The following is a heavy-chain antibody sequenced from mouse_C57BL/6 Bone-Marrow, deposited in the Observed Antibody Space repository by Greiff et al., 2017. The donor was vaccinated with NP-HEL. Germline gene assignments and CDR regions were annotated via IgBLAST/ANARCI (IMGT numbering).Heavy chain of an antibody. CDR2: ISNGGGST. D-gene: IGHD1-1*01. CDR1: GFTFSDYY. V-gene: IGHV5-12*01. Sequence: EVKVEESGGGLVQPGGSLKLSCAASGFTFSDYYMYWVRQTPEKRLEWVAYISNGGGSTYYPDTVKGRFTISRDNAKNTLYLQMSRLKSEDTAMYYCARQTYYYGSSPYAMDYWGQGTSVTVSS. CDR3: ARQTYYYGSSPYAMDY. J-gene: IGHJ4*01.